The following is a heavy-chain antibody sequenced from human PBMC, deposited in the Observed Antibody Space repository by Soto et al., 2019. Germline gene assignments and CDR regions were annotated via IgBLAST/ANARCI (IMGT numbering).Heavy chain of an antibody. Sequence: GASVKVSCKASGYTFTGYYMHWVRQAPGQGLEWMGWINPNSGGTNYAQKFQGRVTMTRDTSISTAYMELSRLRSDDTAVYYCARDMGVDCSSTSCNHPRSWFDPWGQGTLVTVSS. CDR1: GYTFTGYY. J-gene: IGHJ5*02. V-gene: IGHV1-2*02. CDR3: ARDMGVDCSSTSCNHPRSWFDP. CDR2: INPNSGGT. D-gene: IGHD2-2*01.